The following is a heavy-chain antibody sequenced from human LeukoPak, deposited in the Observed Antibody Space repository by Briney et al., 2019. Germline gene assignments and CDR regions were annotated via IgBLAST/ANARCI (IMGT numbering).Heavy chain of an antibody. J-gene: IGHJ1*01. D-gene: IGHD3-16*01. CDR3: ARLWGGLTMSRFLDS. CDR2: ISSSGSTI. CDR1: GFTFSDYY. Sequence: GGSLRLSCAASGFTFSDYYMSWIRQAPGKGLEWVSYISSSGSTIYYADSAKGRFTISRDNTEKSLYLHMNSLRADDSAVYFCARLWGGLTMSRFLDSWGQGTPVTVSS. V-gene: IGHV3-11*01.